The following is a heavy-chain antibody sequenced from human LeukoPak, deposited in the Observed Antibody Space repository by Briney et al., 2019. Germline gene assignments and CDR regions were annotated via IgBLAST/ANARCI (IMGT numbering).Heavy chain of an antibody. CDR2: IYSGGST. CDR3: ARSDCGGDCYGDAFDI. V-gene: IGHV3-53*01. Sequence: GSLRLSCAASGFTVSSNYMSWVRQAPGKGLEWVSVIYSGGSTYYADSVKGRFTISRDNSKNTLYLQMNSLRAEDTAVYYCARSDCGGDCYGDAFDIWGQGTMVTVSS. D-gene: IGHD2-21*02. J-gene: IGHJ3*02. CDR1: GFTVSSNY.